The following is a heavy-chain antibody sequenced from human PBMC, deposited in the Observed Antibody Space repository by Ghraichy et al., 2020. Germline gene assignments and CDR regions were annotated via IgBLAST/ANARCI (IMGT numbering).Heavy chain of an antibody. V-gene: IGHV1-46*01. CDR2: INPSGGST. CDR1: GYTFTSYY. D-gene: IGHD5-24*01. Sequence: ASVKVSCKASGYTFTSYYMHWVRQAPGQGLEWMGIINPSGGSTSYAQKFQGRVTMTRDTSTSTVYMELSSLRSEDTAVYYCARTGLVGVEMATISPRFDYWGQGTLVTVSS. J-gene: IGHJ4*02. CDR3: ARTGLVGVEMATISPRFDY.